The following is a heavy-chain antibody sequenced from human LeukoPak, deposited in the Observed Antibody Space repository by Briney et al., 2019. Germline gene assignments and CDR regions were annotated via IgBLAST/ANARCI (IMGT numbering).Heavy chain of an antibody. Sequence: GGSLRLSCAASGFTFSSYSMNWVRQAPGKGLEWVSYISSSSSTIYYADSVKGRFTISRDNAKNSLYLQMNSLRAEDTAVYYCARVRTVTSFYYYHMDVWGKGTTVTVSS. D-gene: IGHD4-11*01. V-gene: IGHV3-48*01. CDR1: GFTFSSYS. CDR3: ARVRTVTSFYYYHMDV. J-gene: IGHJ6*03. CDR2: ISSSSSTI.